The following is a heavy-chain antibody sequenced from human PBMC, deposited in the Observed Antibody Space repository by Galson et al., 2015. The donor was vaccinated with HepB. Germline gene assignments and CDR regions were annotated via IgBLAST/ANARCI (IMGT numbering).Heavy chain of an antibody. J-gene: IGHJ5*02. CDR3: ARRLQDVYDKNCFDP. CDR2: INPKSGNT. Sequence: SVKVSCKASGYTFSSYDINWVRQASGQGLEWVGWINPKSGNTGYAQKFQGRVTMTGDTSISTVYMELSSLTTEDTAVYYCARRLQDVYDKNCFDPWGQGTLVTVSS. D-gene: IGHD5/OR15-5a*01. CDR1: GYTFSSYD. V-gene: IGHV1-8*01.